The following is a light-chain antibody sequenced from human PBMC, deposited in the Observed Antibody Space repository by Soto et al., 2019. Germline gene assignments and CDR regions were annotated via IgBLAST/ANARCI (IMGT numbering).Light chain of an antibody. CDR2: ATS. CDR3: QQSDSTGTWT. V-gene: IGKV1-39*01. J-gene: IGKJ1*01. CDR1: QSISSY. Sequence: DIQMTQSPSSLSASVGDRVTITCRASQSISSYLNWYQQKPGKAPKLLIYATSSLQSGVPSRFSGIGSGTDFTLTISSLQPEDFGTYCCQQSDSTGTWTFGQGTNVEIK.